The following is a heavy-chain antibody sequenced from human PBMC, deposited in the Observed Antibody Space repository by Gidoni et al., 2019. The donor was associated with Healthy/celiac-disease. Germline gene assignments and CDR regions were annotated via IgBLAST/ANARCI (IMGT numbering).Heavy chain of an antibody. D-gene: IGHD6-6*01. Sequence: QVQLVESGGGVVQPGGSLRLSCAASGFTFSRYGMHWVRQAPGKGLEWVAFIRYDGINKYYADSVKGRFTISRDNSKNTLYLQMNSLRAEDTAVYYCAKDIAAHGILYYYYMDVWGKGTTVTVSS. J-gene: IGHJ6*03. CDR1: GFTFSRYG. CDR3: AKDIAAHGILYYYYMDV. V-gene: IGHV3-30*02. CDR2: IRYDGINK.